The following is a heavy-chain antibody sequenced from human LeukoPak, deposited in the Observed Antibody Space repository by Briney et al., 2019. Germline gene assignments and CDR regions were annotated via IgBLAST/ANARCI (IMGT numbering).Heavy chain of an antibody. CDR1: GGPISSGGYY. CDR2: IYHSGST. CDR3: ARAKYSSSSGYFDY. J-gene: IGHJ4*02. V-gene: IGHV4-30-2*01. D-gene: IGHD6-6*01. Sequence: SETLSLTCTVSGGPISSGGYYWSWIRQPPGKGLEWIGYIYHSGSTYYNPSLKSRVTISVDRSKNQFSLKLSSVTAADTAVYYCARAKYSSSSGYFDYWGQGTLVTVSS.